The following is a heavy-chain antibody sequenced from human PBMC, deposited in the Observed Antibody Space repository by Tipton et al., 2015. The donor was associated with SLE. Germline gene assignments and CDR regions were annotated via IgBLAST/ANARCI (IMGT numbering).Heavy chain of an antibody. Sequence: SLTCAVFGGSISSSHWWSWVRQSPGEGLEWIGEIYYSGSTNYNPSLRSRVTISADKSKNQFSLKLTSVTAPDTAVYYCARGMVKWGWEIIGVDVWGQGTTVNVSS. D-gene: IGHD1-26*01. V-gene: IGHV4-4*02. CDR1: GGSISSSHW. CDR3: ARGMVKWGWEIIGVDV. CDR2: IYYSGST. J-gene: IGHJ6*02.